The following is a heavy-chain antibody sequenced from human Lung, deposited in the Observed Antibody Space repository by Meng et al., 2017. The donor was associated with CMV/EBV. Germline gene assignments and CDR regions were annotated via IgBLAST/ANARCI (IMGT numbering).Heavy chain of an antibody. D-gene: IGHD6-19*01. J-gene: IGHJ4*02. CDR3: ASFPPPGKQWLVTDY. V-gene: IGHV4-4*02. Sequence: QLRLPGSGPGLGKPSGTLYLTCAVSGGFISSSNWWSWVRQPPGKGLEWIGEIYHSGSTNYNPSLKSRVTISVDKSKNQFSLKLSSVTAADTAVYYCASFPPPGKQWLVTDYWGQGTLVTVSS. CDR2: IYHSGST. CDR1: GGFISSSNW.